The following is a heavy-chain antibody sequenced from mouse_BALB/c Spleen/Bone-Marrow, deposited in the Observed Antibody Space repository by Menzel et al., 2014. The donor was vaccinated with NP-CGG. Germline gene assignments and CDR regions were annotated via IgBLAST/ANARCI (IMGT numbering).Heavy chain of an antibody. J-gene: IGHJ4*01. V-gene: IGHV1-66*01. CDR1: GYSFTSYY. D-gene: IGHD2-14*01. CDR3: AKRDKYDDYAMDY. CDR2: IFPGSGNT. Sequence: LVESGPELVKPGASVKISCKASGYSFTSYYIHWVKQRPGQGPEWIGWIFPGSGNTKYNEKFKGKATLTADTSSSTAYMQLSSLTSEDSAVYFCAKRDKYDDYAMDYWGQGTSVTVSS.